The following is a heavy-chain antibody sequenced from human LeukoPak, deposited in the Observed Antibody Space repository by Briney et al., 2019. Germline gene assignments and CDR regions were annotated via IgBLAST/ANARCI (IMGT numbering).Heavy chain of an antibody. D-gene: IGHD5/OR15-5a*01. J-gene: IGHJ6*02. CDR2: MNNGPGAT. CDR1: GFSFSTSP. V-gene: IGHV3-23*01. CDR3: AKTLYDLLDV. Sequence: PGGSLRLSCTASGFSFSTSPMSWVRQPPGKGLEWVSAMNNGPGATFYRDSVRGRFTISRDDSKSTLYLQMNSLRAEDTGTYYCAKTLYDLLDVWGQGTTVTVSS.